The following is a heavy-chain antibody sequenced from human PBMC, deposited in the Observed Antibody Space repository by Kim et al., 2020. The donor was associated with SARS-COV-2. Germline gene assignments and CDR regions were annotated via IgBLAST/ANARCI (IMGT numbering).Heavy chain of an antibody. V-gene: IGHV3-15*01. J-gene: IGHJ4*02. CDR3: ITNAEVGLAPGWYY. Sequence: GGSLRLSCAASGFTVSNAWMSWVRQAPGKGLEWVGRIKSKTDGGTTDYVAPVKGRFTISRDDSKNTLYLQMDSLKTEDTAVYYCITNAEVGLAPGWYYWGQGTLVTVSS. D-gene: IGHD6-19*01. CDR2: IKSKTDGGTT. CDR1: GFTVSNAW.